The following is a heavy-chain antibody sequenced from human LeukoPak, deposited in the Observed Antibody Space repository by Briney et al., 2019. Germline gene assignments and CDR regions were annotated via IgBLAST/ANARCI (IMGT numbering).Heavy chain of an antibody. J-gene: IGHJ4*02. CDR2: IYYSGST. CDR1: GVSISSYY. Sequence: SETLSLTCTVSGVSISSYYWSWTRQPPGKGLEWIGYIYYSGSTNYNPSLKSRVTISVDTSKNQFSLKLSSVTAADTAVYYCARFSSYYYDSSFDYWGQGTLVTVSS. CDR3: ARFSSYYYDSSFDY. V-gene: IGHV4-59*01. D-gene: IGHD3-22*01.